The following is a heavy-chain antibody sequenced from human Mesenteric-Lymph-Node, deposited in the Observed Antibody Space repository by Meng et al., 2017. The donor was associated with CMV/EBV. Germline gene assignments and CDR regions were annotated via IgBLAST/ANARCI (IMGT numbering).Heavy chain of an antibody. CDR3: ARSYSVSLLVDS. CDR1: GFTFSGSA. CDR2: IRSKVNNYAA. Sequence: GESLKISCAASGFTFSGSAMHWVRQSSGKGLEWVGRIRSKVNNYAAAYAASVKGRFTISRDDSKNTAYLHMDSLETEDTAMYYCARSYSVSLLVDSWGQGTTVTVSS. D-gene: IGHD3-10*01. V-gene: IGHV3-73*01. J-gene: IGHJ6*02.